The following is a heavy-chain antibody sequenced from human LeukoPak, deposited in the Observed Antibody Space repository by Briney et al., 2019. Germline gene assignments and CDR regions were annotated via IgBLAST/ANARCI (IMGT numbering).Heavy chain of an antibody. J-gene: IGHJ4*02. CDR2: IWYDGSNK. CDR3: AKDRSSGCLDY. D-gene: IGHD6-19*01. V-gene: IGHV3-33*06. CDR1: GFTFSSYG. Sequence: GGSLRLSCAASGFTFSSYGMHWVRQAPGKGLEWVAVIWYDGSNKYYADSVKGRFTISRDNSKNTLYLQMNSLRAEDTAVYHCAKDRSSGCLDYWGQGTLVTVSS.